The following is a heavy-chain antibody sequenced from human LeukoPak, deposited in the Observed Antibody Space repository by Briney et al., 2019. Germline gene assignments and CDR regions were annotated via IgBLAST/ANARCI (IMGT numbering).Heavy chain of an antibody. D-gene: IGHD2-2*01. Sequence: SETLSLTCTVSVGSISSYYWSWIRQPPGKGLEWIGYIYYSGSTNYNPSLKSRVTISVDTAKTQFSMKLGSVTAADTAVYYCASRYCSSTSCSDAFDIWGQGTMVTVSS. CDR3: ASRYCSSTSCSDAFDI. CDR1: VGSISSYY. V-gene: IGHV4-59*01. J-gene: IGHJ3*02. CDR2: IYYSGST.